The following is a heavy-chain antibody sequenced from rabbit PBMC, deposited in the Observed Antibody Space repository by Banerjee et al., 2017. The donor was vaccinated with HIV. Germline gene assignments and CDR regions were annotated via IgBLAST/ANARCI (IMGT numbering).Heavy chain of an antibody. CDR3: AREDGVSSSGYYGNGMDL. D-gene: IGHD1-1*01. CDR1: GFSFSDSYY. J-gene: IGHJ6*01. CDR2: IYAGSSGST. V-gene: IGHV1S40*01. Sequence: QSLEESGGDLVKPGASLTLTCRTSGFSFSDSYYMCWVRQAPGKGLEWIACIYAGSSGSTYYASWAKGRFTISKTSSTTVTLQMTSLTAADTATYFCAREDGVSSSGYYGNGMDLWGQGTLVTVS.